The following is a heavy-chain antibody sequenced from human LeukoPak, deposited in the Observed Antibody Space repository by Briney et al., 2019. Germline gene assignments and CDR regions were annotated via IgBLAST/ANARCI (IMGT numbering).Heavy chain of an antibody. D-gene: IGHD3-22*01. Sequence: GESLRLSCAASGFTFTIYAMSWVRQAPGKGLEWVSAISGSGGSTYYADSVKGRFTISRDNSKNTLYLQMNSLRAEDTAVYYCAKAVQTYYYDSSAPGGYWGQGTLVTVSS. CDR3: AKAVQTYYYDSSAPGGY. CDR2: ISGSGGST. V-gene: IGHV3-23*01. J-gene: IGHJ4*02. CDR1: GFTFTIYA.